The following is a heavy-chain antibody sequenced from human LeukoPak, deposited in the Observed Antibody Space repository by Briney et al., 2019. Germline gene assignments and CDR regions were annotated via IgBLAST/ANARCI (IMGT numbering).Heavy chain of an antibody. Sequence: ASVKVSSKASGDSFGTYGITWVRQAPGEGLEWMGGFNPIFGSAQYAQKFQGRVTITMDVSARTVYMELSSLRSEDTTIYYCARDFGSGVFDPWGQGTLVTVSS. V-gene: IGHV1-69*05. CDR2: FNPIFGSA. D-gene: IGHD3-10*01. CDR1: GDSFGTYG. CDR3: ARDFGSGVFDP. J-gene: IGHJ5*02.